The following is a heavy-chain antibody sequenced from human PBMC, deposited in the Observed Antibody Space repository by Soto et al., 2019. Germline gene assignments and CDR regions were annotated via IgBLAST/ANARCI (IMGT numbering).Heavy chain of an antibody. CDR2: IIPIFDSP. D-gene: IGHD2-15*01. CDR3: ARGAECRGYCLKKFTWLGP. CDR1: GGSFSTYA. Sequence: GASVKVSCKASGGSFSTYAFRWVRQAPGHGLEWVGGIIPIFDSPYYAQNFQGRVTIAADRSTSTVYMGLSSLTPEDTAVYYCARGAECRGYCLKKFTWLGPWGQGTLVTVSS. J-gene: IGHJ5*02. V-gene: IGHV1-69*06.